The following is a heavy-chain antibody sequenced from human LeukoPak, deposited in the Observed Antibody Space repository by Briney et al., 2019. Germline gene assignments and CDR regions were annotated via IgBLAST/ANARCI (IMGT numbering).Heavy chain of an antibody. D-gene: IGHD6-13*01. CDR2: ISDNGGTT. CDR1: GFTFFNFA. V-gene: IGHV3-23*01. CDR3: AKDRMSYSSTLGS. J-gene: IGHJ5*02. Sequence: GGSLRLSCAAPGFTFFNFAMSWVRQAPGRRPEWLSTISDNGGTTYYANSVKGRFTISRDNSKNNLYLQMNSLTVDDAAIYYCAKDRMSYSSTLGSWDQGTLVTVSS.